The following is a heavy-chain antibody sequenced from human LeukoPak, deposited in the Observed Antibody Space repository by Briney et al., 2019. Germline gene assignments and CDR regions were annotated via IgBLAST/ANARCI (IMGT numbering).Heavy chain of an antibody. J-gene: IGHJ4*02. V-gene: IGHV4-34*01. CDR2: INPRGST. CDR1: GFTFSTYA. Sequence: PGGSLRLSCAASGFTFSTYAMSWVRQPPGKGLEWIGEINPRGSTNYNPSLKSRVTLSADTSKNQFSLTLNSVTAADTAVYYCARRRLGYYFDYWGQGTLVTVSS. D-gene: IGHD5-24*01. CDR3: ARRRLGYYFDY.